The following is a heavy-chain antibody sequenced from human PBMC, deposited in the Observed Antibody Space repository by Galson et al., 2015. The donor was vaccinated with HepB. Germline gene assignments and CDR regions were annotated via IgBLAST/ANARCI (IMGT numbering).Heavy chain of an antibody. D-gene: IGHD4-11*01. J-gene: IGHJ5*02. CDR1: GFTFGSYW. V-gene: IGHV3-74*01. CDR3: ARGRKEPTVSLPSNWLNP. CDR2: IDRAGSGT. Sequence: SLRLSCAASGFTFGSYWMHWVRQVPGKGLVWVSRIDRAGSGTTYADSVKGRFTISRDNAKNTLYLQMNSLRAEDTAVYYCARGRKEPTVSLPSNWLNPWGQGTQVIVSS.